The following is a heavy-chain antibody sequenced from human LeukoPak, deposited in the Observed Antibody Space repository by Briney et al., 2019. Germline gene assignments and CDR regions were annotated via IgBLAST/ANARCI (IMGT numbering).Heavy chain of an antibody. CDR2: ISCYNGDT. D-gene: IGHD3-22*01. J-gene: IGHJ4*02. Sequence: GASVKVSCKASGYTFTSYGISWVRQAPGQGLEWMGWISCYNGDTMYAQNVQGRVTMTTDTSTRTAYIELRSLSSDDTAMYYCARDPSNSSGYHAHFDSWGQGTLVTVSS. CDR3: ARDPSNSSGYHAHFDS. CDR1: GYTFTSYG. V-gene: IGHV1-18*01.